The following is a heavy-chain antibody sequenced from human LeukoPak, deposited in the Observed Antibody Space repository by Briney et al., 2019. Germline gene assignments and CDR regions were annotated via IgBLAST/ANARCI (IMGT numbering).Heavy chain of an antibody. CDR3: ARGREDGYNLYYFDY. D-gene: IGHD5-24*01. Sequence: SETLSLTCAVYGGSFSGYYWSWIRQPPGKGLEWIGEINHSGSTNYNSSLKSRVTISVDTSKNQFSLKLSSVTAADTAVYYCARGREDGYNLYYFDYWGQGTLVTVSS. CDR2: INHSGST. V-gene: IGHV4-34*01. CDR1: GGSFSGYY. J-gene: IGHJ4*02.